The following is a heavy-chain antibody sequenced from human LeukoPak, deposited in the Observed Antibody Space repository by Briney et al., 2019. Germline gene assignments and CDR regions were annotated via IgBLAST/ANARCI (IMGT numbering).Heavy chain of an antibody. Sequence: SETLSLTCAVYGGSFSGYYWSWIRQPPGKGLEWIGEINHSGSTNYNPSLRSRLTISRDTSKNQFFLKLTSVTAADTAVYYCAKALDPWGQGTLVTVSS. CDR2: INHSGST. CDR3: AKALDP. D-gene: IGHD1-1*01. CDR1: GGSFSGYY. V-gene: IGHV4-34*09. J-gene: IGHJ5*02.